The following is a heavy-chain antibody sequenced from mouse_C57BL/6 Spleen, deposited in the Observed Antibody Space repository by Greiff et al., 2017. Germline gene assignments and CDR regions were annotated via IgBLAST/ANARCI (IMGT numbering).Heavy chain of an antibody. Sequence: VQLKESGAELVRPGTSVTVSCKASGYAFTNCFIEWVKQRPGQGLVWSGVINPGDGGTNYNETFKGKATLTSDKSSSTAYMQLSSLTSEDSAVYFCARGELGLYYYAMDDWGQGTSVTVSS. D-gene: IGHD4-1*01. CDR2: INPGDGGT. CDR3: ARGELGLYYYAMDD. J-gene: IGHJ4*01. CDR1: GYAFTNCF. V-gene: IGHV1-54*01.